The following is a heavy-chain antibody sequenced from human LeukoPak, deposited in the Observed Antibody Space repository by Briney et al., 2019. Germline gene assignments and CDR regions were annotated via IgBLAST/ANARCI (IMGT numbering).Heavy chain of an antibody. V-gene: IGHV3-20*04. D-gene: IGHD3-22*01. CDR1: GFTFDDHG. Sequence: GGSLRLSCAASGFTFDDHGMSWVRQAPGKGLEWVSGIKWNGASTGYADSVKGRFTISRDNAKNSLYLQMNSLRAEDTAFYYCARNAGSGFYYYFDPWGQGTLVTVSS. J-gene: IGHJ4*02. CDR2: IKWNGAST. CDR3: ARNAGSGFYYYFDP.